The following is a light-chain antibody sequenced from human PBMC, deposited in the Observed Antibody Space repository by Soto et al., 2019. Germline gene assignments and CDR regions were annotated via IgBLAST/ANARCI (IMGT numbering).Light chain of an antibody. J-gene: IGKJ3*01. V-gene: IGKV1-5*01. CDR3: QHYKSYFFT. CDR1: QSVSSC. CDR2: DAS. Sequence: DIQMTQSPSTLSASVGDRVTITCRASQSVSSCLAWYQQKPGKAPKLLIYDASSLESGVPSRFSGSGSGTEFTLTISSLQPDDFATYYCQHYKSYFFTFGPGTKVEIK.